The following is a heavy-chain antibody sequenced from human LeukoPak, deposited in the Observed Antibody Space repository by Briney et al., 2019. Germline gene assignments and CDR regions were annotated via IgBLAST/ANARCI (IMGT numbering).Heavy chain of an antibody. Sequence: GGSLRLSCAASGFTFSTYAMTWVRQAPGQGLEWVSGISEGGANTYYADSVKGRFTISRDHSQYMLYLQMNTNEHPDSGGHYCAEQRDYGNNSVIDAWGQGTLITVSS. CDR2: ISEGGANT. CDR3: AEQRDYGNNSVIDA. J-gene: IGHJ5*02. V-gene: IGHV3-23*01. D-gene: IGHD4-23*01. CDR1: GFTFSTYA.